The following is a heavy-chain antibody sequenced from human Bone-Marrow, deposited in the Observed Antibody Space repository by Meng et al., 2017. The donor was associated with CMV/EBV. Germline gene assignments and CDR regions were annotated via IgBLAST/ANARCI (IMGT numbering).Heavy chain of an antibody. D-gene: IGHD5-24*01. CDR3: ARDGGDGYMIYYFDY. V-gene: IGHV3-64*02. J-gene: IGHJ4*02. Sequence: GGSLRLSCAASGFTFDDYAMHWVRQAPGKGLEYVSSISSNGGSTYYAESVKGRFTISRDNSKNTLYLQMGSLRAEDMAVYYCARDGGDGYMIYYFDYWGQGTLVTVS. CDR2: ISSNGGST. CDR1: GFTFDDYA.